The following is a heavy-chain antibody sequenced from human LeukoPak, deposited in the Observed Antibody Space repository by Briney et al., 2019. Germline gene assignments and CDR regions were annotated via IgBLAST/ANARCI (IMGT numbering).Heavy chain of an antibody. CDR3: ARDHRALSSFGAFDI. J-gene: IGHJ3*02. CDR1: GFTFSSYG. V-gene: IGHV3-33*01. Sequence: GGSLRLSCEASGFTFSSYGMHWVRQAPGKGLEWVAVIWYDGSNKYYADSVKGRFTISRDNSKNTLYLQMNSLRAEDTAVYYCARDHRALSSFGAFDIWGQGTMVTVSS. CDR2: IWYDGSNK. D-gene: IGHD6-6*01.